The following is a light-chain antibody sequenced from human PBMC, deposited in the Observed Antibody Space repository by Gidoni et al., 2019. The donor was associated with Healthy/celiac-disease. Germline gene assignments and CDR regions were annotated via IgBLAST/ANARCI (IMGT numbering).Light chain of an antibody. CDR1: ALPKQY. CDR2: KDS. V-gene: IGLV3-25*03. J-gene: IGLJ2*01. Sequence: SYELTQPPSVSVSPGQTARLTCSGDALPKQYAYWYQQKPGQAPGLGIYKDSARPSGIPERFSGSSSGTTVTLTISGVQAEDEADYYCQSADSSGTYVVFGGGTKLTVL. CDR3: QSADSSGTYVV.